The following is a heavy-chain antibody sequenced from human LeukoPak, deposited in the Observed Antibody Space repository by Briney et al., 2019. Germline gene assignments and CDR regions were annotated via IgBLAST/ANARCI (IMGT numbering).Heavy chain of an antibody. CDR1: GFTFSSYA. D-gene: IGHD6-19*01. CDR2: ISGGGGST. CDR3: AKGLSSGWPYYFDY. Sequence: PGGSLRLSCAASGFTFSSYAMSWVRQAPGKGLEWVSVISGGGGSTYYADSVKGRFTISRDNSKNTLYLQMNSLRAEDTAVYYCAKGLSSGWPYYFDYWGQGTLVTVSS. V-gene: IGHV3-23*01. J-gene: IGHJ4*02.